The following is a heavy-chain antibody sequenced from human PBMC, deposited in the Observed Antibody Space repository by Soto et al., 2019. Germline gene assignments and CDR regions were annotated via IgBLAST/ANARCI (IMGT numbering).Heavy chain of an antibody. D-gene: IGHD3-22*01. Sequence: QVQLQESGPGLVKPSQTLSLTCTVSGGSISSGDYYWSWIRQPPGKGLERIGYIYYSGSTYYNPSLKSRVTISVDTSKNQFSLKLSSVTAADTAVYYCAREYDSSGYYYVIDPWGQGTLVTVSS. J-gene: IGHJ5*02. V-gene: IGHV4-30-4*01. CDR1: GGSISSGDYY. CDR3: AREYDSSGYYYVIDP. CDR2: IYYSGST.